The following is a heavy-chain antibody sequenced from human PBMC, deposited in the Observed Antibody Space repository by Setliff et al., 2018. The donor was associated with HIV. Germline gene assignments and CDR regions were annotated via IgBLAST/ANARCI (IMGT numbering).Heavy chain of an antibody. CDR2: FYHSGNT. D-gene: IGHD6-19*01. CDR3: ARHHISGWYSFDY. CDR1: GYSISGGYY. J-gene: IGHJ4*02. V-gene: IGHV4-38-2*01. Sequence: PSETLSLTCAVSGYSISGGYYWGWIRQPPGKGLEWIASFYHSGNTYYNPSFISRVTMSVDTSKNQLSLRLSSVTAADTAVYYCARHHISGWYSFDYWGQGTLVTVSS.